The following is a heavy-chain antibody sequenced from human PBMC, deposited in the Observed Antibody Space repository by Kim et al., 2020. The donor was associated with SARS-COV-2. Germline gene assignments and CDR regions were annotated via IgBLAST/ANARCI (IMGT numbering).Heavy chain of an antibody. V-gene: IGHV3-30*04. Sequence: GGSLRLSCAASGFTFSSYAMHWVRQAPGKGLEWVAVISYDGSNKYYADSVKGRFTISRDNSKNTLYLQMNSLRAEDTAVYYCARDSRNKRGYSYGYNYYYGMDVWGQGTTVTVSS. CDR1: GFTFSSYA. CDR2: ISYDGSNK. CDR3: ARDSRNKRGYSYGYNYYYGMDV. D-gene: IGHD5-18*01. J-gene: IGHJ6*02.